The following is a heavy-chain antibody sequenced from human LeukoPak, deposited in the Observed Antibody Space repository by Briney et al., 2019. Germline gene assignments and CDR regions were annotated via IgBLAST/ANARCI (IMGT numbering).Heavy chain of an antibody. J-gene: IGHJ5*02. V-gene: IGHV4-4*09. CDR1: GGSISSYY. CDR3: ARRVDLGGFGSWFDP. Sequence: SETLSLTCIVSGGSISSYYWSWIRQPPGKGLEWIGYIYTDGSANYNPSLKSRVTISIDTSKNQLSLNLRSVTAAGTAVYYCARRVDLGGFGSWFDPWGQGTLVTVPS. D-gene: IGHD2-15*01. CDR2: IYTDGSA.